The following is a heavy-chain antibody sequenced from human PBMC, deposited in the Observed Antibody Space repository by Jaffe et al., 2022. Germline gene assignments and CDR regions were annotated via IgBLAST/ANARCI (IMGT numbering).Heavy chain of an antibody. CDR1: GGSFSGYY. CDR3: ASRPEHYCSSTSCYEYYFDY. Sequence: QVQLQQWGAGLLKPSETLSLTCAVYGGSFSGYYWSWIRQPPGKGLEWIGEINHSGSTNYNPSLKSRVTISVDTSKNQFSLKLSSVTAADTAVYYCASRPEHYCSSTSCYEYYFDYWGQGTLVTVSS. J-gene: IGHJ4*02. V-gene: IGHV4-34*01. CDR2: INHSGST. D-gene: IGHD2-2*01.